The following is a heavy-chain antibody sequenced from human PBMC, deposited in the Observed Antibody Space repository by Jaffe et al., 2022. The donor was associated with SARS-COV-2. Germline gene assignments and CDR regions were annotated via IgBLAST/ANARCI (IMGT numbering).Heavy chain of an antibody. D-gene: IGHD2-21*02. J-gene: IGHJ4*02. V-gene: IGHV3-30*18. CDR2: ISYDGSNK. Sequence: QVQLVESGGGVVQPGRSLRLSCAASGFTFSSYGMHWVRQAPGKGLEWVAVISYDGSNKYYADSVKGRFTISRDNSKNTLYLQMNSLRAEDTAVYYCAKDLGDVVVTAINYWGQGTLVTVSS. CDR1: GFTFSSYG. CDR3: AKDLGDVVVTAINY.